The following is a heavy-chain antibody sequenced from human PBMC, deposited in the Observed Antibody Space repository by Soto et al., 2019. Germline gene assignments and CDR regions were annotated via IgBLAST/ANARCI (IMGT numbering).Heavy chain of an antibody. CDR2: ISYDGSNK. CDR1: GFTFSSYA. D-gene: IGHD2-2*02. CDR3: ARDRIVVVPAAIQVYYYYGMDV. Sequence: SGGSLRLSCAASGFTFSSYAMHWVRQAPGKGLEWVAVISYDGSNKYYADSVKGRFTISRDNSKNTLYLQMNSLRAEDTAVYYCARDRIVVVPAAIQVYYYYGMDVWGQGTTVTVSS. V-gene: IGHV3-30-3*01. J-gene: IGHJ6*02.